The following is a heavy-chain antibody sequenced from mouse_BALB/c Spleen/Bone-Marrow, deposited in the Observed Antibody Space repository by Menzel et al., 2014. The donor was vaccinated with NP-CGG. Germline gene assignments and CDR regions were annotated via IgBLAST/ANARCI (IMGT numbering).Heavy chain of an antibody. J-gene: IGHJ1*01. CDR1: GFTFTDYY. Sequence: EVNLVESGGGLVQPGGSLRLSCATSGFTFTDYYMSWVRQTPGKALEWLGFIRNKANGYTTDYSVSVKGRFTISRDNSQSILYLQMNTLRAEDSATYYCARDENYDIYWYFDVWGAGTTVTVSS. V-gene: IGHV7-3*02. D-gene: IGHD1-1*01. CDR2: IRNKANGYTT. CDR3: ARDENYDIYWYFDV.